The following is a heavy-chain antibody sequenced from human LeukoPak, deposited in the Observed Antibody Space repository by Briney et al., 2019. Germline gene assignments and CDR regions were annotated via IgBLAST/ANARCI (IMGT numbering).Heavy chain of an antibody. CDR3: ATRAGSSSPFDS. V-gene: IGHV5-51*01. J-gene: IGHJ4*02. CDR1: GYSFASYW. Sequence: GESLKISCKGSGYSFASYWIGWERQMPGKGLKWRGIIYPGDSDTRYSPSFQGQVTISADKSISTAYLQWSSLKASDTAMYYCATRAGSSSPFDSWGQGTLVTVSS. CDR2: IYPGDSDT. D-gene: IGHD6-13*01.